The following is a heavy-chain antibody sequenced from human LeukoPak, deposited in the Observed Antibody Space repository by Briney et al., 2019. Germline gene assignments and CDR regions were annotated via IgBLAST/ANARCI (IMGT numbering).Heavy chain of an antibody. Sequence: ASVKVSCKASGGTFSRYAISWVRQAPGQGLEWMGGITPIFGTANYAQKFQGRVTITADESSSTAYMELRRLRSEDTAVYYCARDAAIYDNSAYYYLWWGQGTLVTVSS. CDR1: GGTFSRYA. D-gene: IGHD3-22*01. V-gene: IGHV1-69*13. CDR2: ITPIFGTA. CDR3: ARDAAIYDNSAYYYLW. J-gene: IGHJ4*02.